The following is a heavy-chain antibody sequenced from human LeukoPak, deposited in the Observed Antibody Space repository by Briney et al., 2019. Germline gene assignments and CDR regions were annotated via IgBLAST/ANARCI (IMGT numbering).Heavy chain of an antibody. CDR2: MNPNSGNT. J-gene: IGHJ6*03. D-gene: IGHD3-22*01. V-gene: IGHV1-8*01. CDR3: ARAQGWDDSSGYYYYYYYMDV. Sequence: ASVKVSCKASGYTFTSYDINWVRQATGQGLEWMGWMNPNSGNTGYAQKFQGRVTMTRNTSISTAYMELSSLRSEDTAVYYCARAQGWDDSSGYYYYYYYMDVWGKGTTVTVSS. CDR1: GYTFTSYD.